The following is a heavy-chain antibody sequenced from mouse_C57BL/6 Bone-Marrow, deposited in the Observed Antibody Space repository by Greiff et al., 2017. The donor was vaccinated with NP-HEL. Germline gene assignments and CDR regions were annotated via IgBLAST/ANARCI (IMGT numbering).Heavy chain of an antibody. CDR3: ARGPPYYYGSYYFDY. V-gene: IGHV1-55*01. J-gene: IGHJ2*01. Sequence: VQLQQSGAELVKPGASVKMSCKASGYTFTSYWITWVKQRPGQGLEWIGDIYPGSGSTNYNEKFKSKATLTVDTSSSTAYMQLSSLTSEDSAVYYCARGPPYYYGSYYFDYWGQGTTLTVSS. D-gene: IGHD1-1*01. CDR1: GYTFTSYW. CDR2: IYPGSGST.